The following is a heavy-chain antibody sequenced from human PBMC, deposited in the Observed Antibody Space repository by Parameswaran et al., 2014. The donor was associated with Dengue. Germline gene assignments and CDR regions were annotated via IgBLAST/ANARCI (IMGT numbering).Heavy chain of an antibody. J-gene: IGHJ2*01. Sequence: SWVRQAPGQGLEWMGGIFPLFGTPNHAQKFQDRVMITADESKTTVYMELSSLRSEDTAVYYCARGPNYSYESSGFYRHWYFHLWGPGTLVTVSS. CDR3: ARGPNYSYESSGFYRHWYFHL. CDR2: IFPLFGTP. D-gene: IGHD3-22*01. V-gene: IGHV1-69*01.